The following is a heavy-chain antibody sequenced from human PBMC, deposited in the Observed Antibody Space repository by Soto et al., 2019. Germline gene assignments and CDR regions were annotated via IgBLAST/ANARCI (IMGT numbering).Heavy chain of an antibody. V-gene: IGHV1-69*02. CDR3: APQASIAAAGTGY. J-gene: IGHJ4*02. D-gene: IGHD6-13*01. CDR1: GGTFSSYT. CDR2: IIPILGIA. Sequence: QVQLVQSGAEVKKPGSSVKVSCKASGGTFSSYTISWVRQAPGPGLEWMGRIIPILGIANYAQKFQVRVTITADKSTSTAYMELSSRRSEDTAVYYGAPQASIAAAGTGYWGQGTLVTVSS.